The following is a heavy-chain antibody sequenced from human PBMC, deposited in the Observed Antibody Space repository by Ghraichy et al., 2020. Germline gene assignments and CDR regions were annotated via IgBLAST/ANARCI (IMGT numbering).Heavy chain of an antibody. CDR1: GGSISSYY. D-gene: IGHD3-10*01. V-gene: IGHV4-59*08. CDR2: IYYSGST. J-gene: IGHJ4*02. Sequence: SQTLSLTCTVSGGSISSYYWSWIRQPPGKGLEWIGYIYYSGSTNYNPSLKSRVTISVDTSKNQFSLKLSSVTAADTAVYYCARSTRVRGVIRLPFAYWGQGTLVTVSS. CDR3: ARSTRVRGVIRLPFAY.